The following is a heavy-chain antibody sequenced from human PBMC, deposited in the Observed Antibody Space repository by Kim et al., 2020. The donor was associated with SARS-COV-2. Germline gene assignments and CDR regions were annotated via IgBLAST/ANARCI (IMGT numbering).Heavy chain of an antibody. D-gene: IGHD3-3*01. CDR1: GGTFSSYA. CDR3: ARGTIFGVVIIHYGMDV. Sequence: SVKVSCKASGGTFSSYAISWVRQAPGQGLEWMGGIIPIFGTANYAQKFQGRVTITADESTSTAYMELSSLRSEDTAVYYCARGTIFGVVIIHYGMDVWGQGTTVTVSS. J-gene: IGHJ6*02. V-gene: IGHV1-69*13. CDR2: IIPIFGTA.